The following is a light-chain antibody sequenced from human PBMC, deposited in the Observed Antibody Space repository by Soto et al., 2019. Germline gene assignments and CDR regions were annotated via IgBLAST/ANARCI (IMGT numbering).Light chain of an antibody. V-gene: IGKV1-39*01. CDR1: QSISSY. Sequence: DIQMTQSPSSLSASVGDRVPITCRASQSISSYLNWYQQKPGKAPKLLIYAASSLQSGVPSRFSGSGSGTDFTHTISSLQPEDFATYYCQQSYLFGQGTKV. CDR3: QQSYL. CDR2: AAS. J-gene: IGKJ1*01.